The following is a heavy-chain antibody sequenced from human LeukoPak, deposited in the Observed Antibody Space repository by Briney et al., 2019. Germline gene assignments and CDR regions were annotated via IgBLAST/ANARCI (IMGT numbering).Heavy chain of an antibody. V-gene: IGHV1-2*02. J-gene: IGHJ5*02. D-gene: IGHD5-12*01. CDR1: GYTFTGYY. Sequence: ASVKVSCKASGYTFTGYYMHWVRQAPGQGLEWMGWINPNSGGTNYAQKFQGRVTMTRDTSISTAYMELSRLRSDDTAVYYCAREDSGYDKNWFDPWGQGTLVTVSS. CDR2: INPNSGGT. CDR3: AREDSGYDKNWFDP.